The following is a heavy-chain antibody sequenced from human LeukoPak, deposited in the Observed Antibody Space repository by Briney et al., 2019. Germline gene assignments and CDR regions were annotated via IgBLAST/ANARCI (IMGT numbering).Heavy chain of an antibody. CDR1: GFTFSSYW. V-gene: IGHV3-7*01. CDR3: AKGRDSGDY. CDR2: VNQDGREK. J-gene: IGHJ4*02. Sequence: GGSLTLSCAVSGFTFSSYWMTWVRQAPGKGLQWVANVNQDGREKYYMDSMKGRLNISRDNTENSVFLQLTSLRPEATGIYFCAKGRDSGDYWGQGTLVAVSS. D-gene: IGHD2-15*01.